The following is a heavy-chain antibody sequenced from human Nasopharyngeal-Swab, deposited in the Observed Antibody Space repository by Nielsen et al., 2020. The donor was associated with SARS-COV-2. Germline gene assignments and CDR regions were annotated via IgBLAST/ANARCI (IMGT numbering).Heavy chain of an antibody. CDR3: AREAVDGSGYNYGPIAY. Sequence: GESLKISCAASGFTFSSYSMSWLRQAPGKGLEWVSTITGNGDTTYYADSVKGRFTISRDNAKHSLYLQVNSLRAEDTAMYYCAREAVDGSGYNYGPIAYWGQGTLVTVSS. D-gene: IGHD3-22*01. V-gene: IGHV3-23*01. J-gene: IGHJ4*02. CDR2: ITGNGDTT. CDR1: GFTFSSYS.